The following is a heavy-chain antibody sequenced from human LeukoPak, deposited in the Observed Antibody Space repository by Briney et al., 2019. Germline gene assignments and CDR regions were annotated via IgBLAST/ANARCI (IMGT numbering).Heavy chain of an antibody. CDR1: GYTLTELS. Sequence: GASVKVSCKVSGYTLTELSMHWVRQAPGKGLEWMGGFDPEDGETIYAQKFQGRVTMTEDTSTDTAYMELSSLRSEDTAVYYCATGITIDGYNPNFDYWGQGTLVTVSS. D-gene: IGHD5-24*01. CDR2: FDPEDGET. V-gene: IGHV1-24*01. CDR3: ATGITIDGYNPNFDY. J-gene: IGHJ4*02.